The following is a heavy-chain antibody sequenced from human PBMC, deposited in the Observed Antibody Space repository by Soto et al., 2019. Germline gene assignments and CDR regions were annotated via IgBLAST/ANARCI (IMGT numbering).Heavy chain of an antibody. J-gene: IGHJ5*01. Sequence: SETLSLTCTVSGGSISSTSYYWGWIRQPPGKGLEWIGSIYYSGSTNYNPSLKSRVTISVDTSKNQFSLKLSSVTAADTAVYYCARNPYCSSTSCYGYWFDSWGQGTLVTVSS. CDR1: GGSISSTSYY. CDR2: IYYSGST. D-gene: IGHD2-2*01. V-gene: IGHV4-39*01. CDR3: ARNPYCSSTSCYGYWFDS.